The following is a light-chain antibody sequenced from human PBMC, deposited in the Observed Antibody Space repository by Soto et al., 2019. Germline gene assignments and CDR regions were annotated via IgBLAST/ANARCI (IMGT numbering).Light chain of an antibody. Sequence: EIVMTQSPATLSVSPGERATLSCRASQSVSSNLAWYQQKPGQAPRLLIYGASTRATGIPARFGGSGSGTEFNLTISSPHSEDLAVYYRQQYNNCPPWTFGQGTKVEIK. V-gene: IGKV3-15*01. CDR1: QSVSSN. CDR3: QQYNNCPPWT. J-gene: IGKJ1*01. CDR2: GAS.